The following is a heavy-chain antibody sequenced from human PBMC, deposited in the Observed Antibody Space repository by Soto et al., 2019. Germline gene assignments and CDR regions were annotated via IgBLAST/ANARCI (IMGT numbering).Heavy chain of an antibody. V-gene: IGHV4-31*03. D-gene: IGHD1-26*01. CDR3: ARVLGYSGSPRVIDY. Sequence: LSLTCTVSGGSISSGGYYWSWIRQHPGKGLEWIGYIYYSGSTYYNPSLKSRVTISVDTSKNQFSLKLSSVTAADTAVYYCARVLGYSGSPRVIDYWGQGTLVTVSS. CDR2: IYYSGST. CDR1: GGSISSGGYY. J-gene: IGHJ4*02.